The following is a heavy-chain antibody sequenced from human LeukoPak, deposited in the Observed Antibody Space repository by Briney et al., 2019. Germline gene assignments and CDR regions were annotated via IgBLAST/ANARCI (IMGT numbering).Heavy chain of an antibody. D-gene: IGHD3/OR15-3a*01. J-gene: IGHJ4*02. V-gene: IGHV4-61*01. Sequence: PSETLSLTCTVSGGSISSSSYYWSWIRQPPGRGLEWIGYIYYSGSTNYNPSLKSRVTISVDTSKNQFSLKLSSVTAADTAVYYCARDRPQGLWGQGTLVTVSS. CDR2: IYYSGST. CDR1: GGSISSSSYY. CDR3: ARDRPQGL.